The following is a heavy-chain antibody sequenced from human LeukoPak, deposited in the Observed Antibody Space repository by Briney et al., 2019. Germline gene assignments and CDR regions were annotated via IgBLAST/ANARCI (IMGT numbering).Heavy chain of an antibody. Sequence: GGSLRLSCAASGFTFSNSWMSWVRQAPGKGLEWVGRINSKTDGETPAYAAPVKCRFTISRDDSKNTLYLEMNSLKTEDTAVYYCTRGGHAFDIWGQGTMVTVSS. J-gene: IGHJ3*02. V-gene: IGHV3-15*01. CDR1: GFTFSNSW. D-gene: IGHD3-16*01. CDR3: TRGGHAFDI. CDR2: INSKTDGETP.